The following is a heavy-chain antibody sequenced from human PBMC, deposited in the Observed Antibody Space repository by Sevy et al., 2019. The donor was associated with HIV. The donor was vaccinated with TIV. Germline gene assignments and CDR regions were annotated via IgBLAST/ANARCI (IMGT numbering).Heavy chain of an antibody. CDR2: ISGSGGGT. V-gene: IGHV3-23*01. Sequence: GGSLRLSCAVSGFIFNNYAMSWVRQAPGKGLEWVSGISGSGGGTYYADSVKGRFTISRDNSKNTLYLQMNSLRAEDTAIYYCAKRRVQSGLSGGGANYGMDVCGRGTTVTVSS. CDR3: AKRRVQSGLSGGGANYGMDV. J-gene: IGHJ6*02. CDR1: GFIFNNYA. D-gene: IGHD2-8*02.